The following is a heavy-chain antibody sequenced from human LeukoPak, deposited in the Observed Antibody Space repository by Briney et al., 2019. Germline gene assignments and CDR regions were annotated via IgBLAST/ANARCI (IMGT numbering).Heavy chain of an antibody. D-gene: IGHD2-15*01. CDR3: ARLSGVVVVAAHLNWFDP. CDR1: GYSFTTYW. CDR2: IYPGDSDT. J-gene: IGHJ5*02. V-gene: IGHV5-51*07. Sequence: GESLKISCKGSGYSFTTYWIAWVHQMPGKGLEWMGIIYPGDSDTRYSPSFQGQVTISADKSISTAYLQWSSLKASDTAMYYCARLSGVVVVAAHLNWFDPWGQGTLVTVSS.